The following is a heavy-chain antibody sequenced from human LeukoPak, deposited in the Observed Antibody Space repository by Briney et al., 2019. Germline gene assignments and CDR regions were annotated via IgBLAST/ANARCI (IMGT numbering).Heavy chain of an antibody. D-gene: IGHD3-10*01. J-gene: IGHJ4*02. V-gene: IGHV3-23*01. CDR2: ISGSGGST. CDR3: AKDTEKVSRSYFDY. Sequence: GGSLRLSCAASGFTFSSYAMSWVRHAPGKGLEWVSAISGSGGSTYYADSVKGRFTISRDNSKNTLYLQMNRLRAEDTAVYYCAKDTEKVSRSYFDYWGQGTLVTVSS. CDR1: GFTFSSYA.